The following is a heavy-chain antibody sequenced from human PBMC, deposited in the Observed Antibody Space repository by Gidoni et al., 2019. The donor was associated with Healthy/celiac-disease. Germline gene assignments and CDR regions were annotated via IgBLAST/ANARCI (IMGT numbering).Heavy chain of an antibody. Sequence: QVQLVQSGAEVQKPGSSVKVSCKASGGTFSSYAISWVRQAPGQGLEWMGGIIPIFGTANDAQKVQGRVKITADESTSTAYMELSSLRSEDTAVYDCARDYNLVFDYWGQGTLVTVSS. D-gene: IGHD1-1*01. V-gene: IGHV1-69*01. CDR1: GGTFSSYA. CDR3: ARDYNLVFDY. CDR2: IIPIFGTA. J-gene: IGHJ4*02.